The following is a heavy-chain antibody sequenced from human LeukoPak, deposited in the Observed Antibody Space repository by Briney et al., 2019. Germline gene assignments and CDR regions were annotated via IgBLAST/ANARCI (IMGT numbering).Heavy chain of an antibody. CDR2: ISGSGGSI. V-gene: IGHV3-23*01. CDR1: GFTVNSNY. Sequence: GGSLRLSCAASGFTVNSNYMSWVRQAPGKELEWVPVISGSGGSIYYADSVKGRFTISGDNSKNTLYLQMNSLRGEDTAVYYCVKGPGWLGAYYFDYWGQGTLVTVSS. CDR3: VKGPGWLGAYYFDY. D-gene: IGHD6-19*01. J-gene: IGHJ4*02.